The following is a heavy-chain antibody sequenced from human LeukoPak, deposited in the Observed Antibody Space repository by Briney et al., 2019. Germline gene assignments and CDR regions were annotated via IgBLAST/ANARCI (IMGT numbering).Heavy chain of an antibody. CDR1: GASISTSGYY. V-gene: IGHV4-31*03. CDR2: IYYSGST. Sequence: SQTLSLTCTVSGASISTSGYYWTWIRPHPGKGLEWIGYIYYSGSTYYNPSLKSRVTISADTSKNQFSLKLSSVTAADTAVYYCARGGYSNYVRWFDPWGQGTLVTVSS. D-gene: IGHD4-4*01. CDR3: ARGGYSNYVRWFDP. J-gene: IGHJ5*02.